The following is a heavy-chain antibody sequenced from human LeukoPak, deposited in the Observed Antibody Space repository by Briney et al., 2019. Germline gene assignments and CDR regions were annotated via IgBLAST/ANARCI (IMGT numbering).Heavy chain of an antibody. J-gene: IGHJ3*02. CDR3: ARIKAIVVLLSDAFDI. V-gene: IGHV1-2*02. CDR1: GYTFTGYY. CDR2: INPNSGGT. D-gene: IGHD2-2*01. Sequence: ASVKVSCKASGYTFTGYYMHWVRQAPGQGLEWMGWINPNSGGTNYAQKFQGRVTMTRDTSISTAYMELSRLRSDDTAVYYCARIKAIVVLLSDAFDIWGQGTMVTVSS.